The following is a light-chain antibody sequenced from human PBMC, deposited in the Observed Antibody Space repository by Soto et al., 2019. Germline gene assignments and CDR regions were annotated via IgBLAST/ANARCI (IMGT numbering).Light chain of an antibody. CDR3: AAWDDSLNGDVV. CDR1: SSNIGSNT. J-gene: IGLJ2*01. Sequence: QSVLTQPPSASGTPGQRVTISCSGSSSNIGSNTVNWYQPLPGTAPKLLIYSHNQRPSGVPDRFSRSKSGTSASLAISGLQSEDVADYYCAAWDDSLNGDVVFGGATNLTVL. V-gene: IGLV1-44*01. CDR2: SHN.